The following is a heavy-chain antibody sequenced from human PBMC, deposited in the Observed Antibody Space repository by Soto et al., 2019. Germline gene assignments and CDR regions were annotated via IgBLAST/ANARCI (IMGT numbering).Heavy chain of an antibody. CDR3: ARVNYYDSSGYLNYFDY. CDR1: GYTFNSYG. J-gene: IGHJ4*02. D-gene: IGHD3-22*01. CDR2: ISAYNGNT. Sequence: GASVKVSCKASGYTFNSYGISWVRQAPGQGLEWMGWISAYNGNTNYAQKLQGRVTMTTDTSTSTAYMELRSLRSDDTAVYYCARVNYYDSSGYLNYFDYWGQGTLVTVS. V-gene: IGHV1-18*01.